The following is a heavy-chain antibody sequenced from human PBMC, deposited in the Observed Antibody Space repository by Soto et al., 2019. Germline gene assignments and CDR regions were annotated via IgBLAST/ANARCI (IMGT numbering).Heavy chain of an antibody. CDR1: GGSISSGGYY. D-gene: IGHD3-3*01. V-gene: IGHV4-31*03. CDR3: ARHSTIFGVVMRVNWFDP. CDR2: IYYSGST. Sequence: QVQLQESGPGLVKPSQTLSLTCTVSGGSISSGGYYWSWIRQHPGKGLEWIGYIYYSGSTYYNPSLESRVTISVDTSKNQFALKLSSVTAADTAVYYCARHSTIFGVVMRVNWFDPWGQGTLVTVSS. J-gene: IGHJ5*02.